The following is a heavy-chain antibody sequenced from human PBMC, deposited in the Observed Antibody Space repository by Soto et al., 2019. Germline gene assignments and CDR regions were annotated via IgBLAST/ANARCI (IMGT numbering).Heavy chain of an antibody. Sequence: VGSLRLSCAASGFTFSSCWMHWVRQAPGKGLVWVSRISSDGSSTNYADSVKGRFTISRDNAKNTLYLQMYNLRAEDTAVYYCASLYSSAWARDYWGQGTLVTVSS. CDR1: GFTFSSCW. J-gene: IGHJ4*02. CDR2: ISSDGSST. D-gene: IGHD6-19*01. CDR3: ASLYSSAWARDY. V-gene: IGHV3-74*01.